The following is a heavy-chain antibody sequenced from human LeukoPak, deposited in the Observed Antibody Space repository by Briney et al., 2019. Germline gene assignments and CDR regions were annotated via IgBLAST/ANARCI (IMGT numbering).Heavy chain of an antibody. V-gene: IGHV1-2*02. CDR1: GYTFTGYY. J-gene: IGHJ4*02. CDR3: ARGSSGSCSGGSCYSGPGEPNYYFDY. Sequence: ASVKVSCKASGYTFTGYYMHWVRQAPGQGLEWMGWINDNSGGTNYAQKFQGRVTMTRDTSISTAYMELSRLRSDDTAVYYCARGSSGSCSGGSCYSGPGEPNYYFDYWGQGTLVTVSS. CDR2: INDNSGGT. D-gene: IGHD2-15*01.